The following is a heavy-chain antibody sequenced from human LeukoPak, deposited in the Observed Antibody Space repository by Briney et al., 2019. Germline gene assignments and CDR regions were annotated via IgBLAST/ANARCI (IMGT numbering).Heavy chain of an antibody. Sequence: PGGSLRLSCAASGFTFSNHAMSWVRQAPGKGLEWVSAISPSGGSTYYADSVKGRFTISRDNSKNTLYLQMNSLRAEDTAVYYCAKDKDYDFLTGRRDYFDYWGQGTLVTVSS. V-gene: IGHV3-23*01. CDR3: AKDKDYDFLTGRRDYFDY. D-gene: IGHD3-9*01. CDR1: GFTFSNHA. CDR2: ISPSGGST. J-gene: IGHJ4*02.